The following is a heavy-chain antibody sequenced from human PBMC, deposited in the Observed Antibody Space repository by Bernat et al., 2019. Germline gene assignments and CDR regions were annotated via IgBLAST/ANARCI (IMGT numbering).Heavy chain of an antibody. CDR2: INGDNGNT. CDR1: GYTFTSYT. D-gene: IGHD2-15*01. V-gene: IGHV1-3*01. Sequence: QVQLVQSGAEVKKPGASVKVSCKASGYTFTSYTMHWVRQAPGQRLEWMGWINGDNGNTKYSQKFQGRVTVTTDTSANTASMELSRLRSEDTAVYYCARSGYGYCRGGSCYYDFYYFDYWGQGTLVTVSS. CDR3: ARSGYGYCRGGSCYYDFYYFDY. J-gene: IGHJ4*02.